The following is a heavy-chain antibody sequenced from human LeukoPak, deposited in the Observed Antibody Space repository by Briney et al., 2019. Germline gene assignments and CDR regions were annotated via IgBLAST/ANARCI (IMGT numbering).Heavy chain of an antibody. CDR2: IYYSGST. D-gene: IGHD2-15*01. CDR1: GGSISSSSYY. CDR3: ARVKVVVVAATPGFDY. Sequence: SETLSLTCTVSGGSISSSSYYWGWIRQPPGKGLEWIGSIYYSGSTYYNPSLKSRVTISVDTSKNQFSLKLSSVTAADTAVYYCARVKVVVVAATPGFDYWGQGTLVTVSS. J-gene: IGHJ4*02. V-gene: IGHV4-39*07.